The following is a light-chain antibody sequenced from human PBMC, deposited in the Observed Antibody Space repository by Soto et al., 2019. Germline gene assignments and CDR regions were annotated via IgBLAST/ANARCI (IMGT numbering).Light chain of an antibody. CDR2: AAS. CDR3: QRYNNAPRA. CDR1: QGIYNY. J-gene: IGKJ1*01. V-gene: IGKV1-27*01. Sequence: DIPMTQSPSSLSASVGDRVTITCRASQGIYNYLAWYQAKPGKVPKLLIYAASTLQSGVPSRFSGSGSGTDFTLTISSLQPEDVGTYYCQRYNNAPRAFGQGTKVDIK.